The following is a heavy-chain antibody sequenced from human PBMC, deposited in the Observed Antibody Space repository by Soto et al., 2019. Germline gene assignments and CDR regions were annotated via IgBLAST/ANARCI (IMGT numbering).Heavy chain of an antibody. D-gene: IGHD6-19*01. Sequence: QVQLVQSGAEVKKPGSSVKVSCKASGGTFSSYAISWVRQAPGQGLEWMGGIIPIFGTANYAQKFQGRVTITADESTSTAYMELSSLRSEVTAVYYCARDREGIAVATSFDYWGQGTLVTVSS. V-gene: IGHV1-69*01. J-gene: IGHJ4*02. CDR2: IIPIFGTA. CDR3: ARDREGIAVATSFDY. CDR1: GGTFSSYA.